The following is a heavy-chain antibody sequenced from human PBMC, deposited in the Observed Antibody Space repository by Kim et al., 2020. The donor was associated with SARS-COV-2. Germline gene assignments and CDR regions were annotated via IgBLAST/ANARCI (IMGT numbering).Heavy chain of an antibody. V-gene: IGHV4-39*01. CDR1: GGSIGSYTSY. CDR2: IHFSGST. Sequence: SETLSLTCTVSGGSIGSYTSYWGWIRQPPGEGLEWLGVIHFSGSTYYNPSLKSRVSLSEDTSNNQFSLKLSSVTAADTAVYYCARRKTGLNWYFDLWGHGSLVTVSS. D-gene: IGHD1-1*01. J-gene: IGHJ2*01. CDR3: ARRKTGLNWYFDL.